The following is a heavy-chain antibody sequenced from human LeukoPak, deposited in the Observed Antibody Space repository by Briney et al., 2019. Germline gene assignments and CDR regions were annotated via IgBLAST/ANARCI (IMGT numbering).Heavy chain of an antibody. J-gene: IGHJ6*03. CDR3: ARGSVTNYYYMDV. Sequence: KPSETLSLTCAVYGGSFSGYYWSWIRQPPGKGLEWIGEINHSGSTNYNPSLKSRVTISVDTSKNQFSLKLSSVTAADTAVYYCARGSVTNYYYMDVWGKGTTVTASS. CDR2: INHSGST. D-gene: IGHD4-11*01. V-gene: IGHV4-34*01. CDR1: GGSFSGYY.